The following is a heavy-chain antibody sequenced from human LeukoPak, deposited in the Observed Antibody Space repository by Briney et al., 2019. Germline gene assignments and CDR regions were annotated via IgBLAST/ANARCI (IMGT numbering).Heavy chain of an antibody. CDR3: ARHPSDLIGPLD. V-gene: IGHV4-39*01. Sequence: PSETLSLTCTVSGGSISSSSYYWGWIRQPPGKGLEWIGSIYYSGSPYYNPSLKSRVTISVDTSKNQFSLKLSSVTAADTAVYYCARHPSDLIGPLDWGQGTLVTVSS. CDR1: GGSISSSSYY. J-gene: IGHJ4*02. CDR2: IYYSGSP. D-gene: IGHD3-16*01.